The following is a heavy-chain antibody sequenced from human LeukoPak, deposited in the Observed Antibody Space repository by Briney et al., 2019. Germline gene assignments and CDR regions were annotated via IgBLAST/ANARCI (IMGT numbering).Heavy chain of an antibody. J-gene: IGHJ6*03. V-gene: IGHV3-23*01. CDR1: GFTFINYA. D-gene: IGHD1-7*01. Sequence: AGGSLRLSCVASGFTFINYAMIWVRQAPGKGLEWVSGITYSGAATNYADSVKGRFTISRDNSKNTLYLQMNSLRAEDTAVYYCAKALPANWNYDYYYYYMDVWGKGTTVTVSS. CDR3: AKALPANWNYDYYYYYMDV. CDR2: ITYSGAAT.